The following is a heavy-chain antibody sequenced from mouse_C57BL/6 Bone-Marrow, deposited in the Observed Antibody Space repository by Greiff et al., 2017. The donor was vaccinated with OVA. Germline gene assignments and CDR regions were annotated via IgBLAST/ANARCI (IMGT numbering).Heavy chain of an antibody. CDR3: ARSYYRTH. V-gene: IGHV1-59*01. Sequence: QVQLQQPGAELVRPGTSVKLSCKASGYTFTSYWMHWVKQRPGQGLEWIGVIDPSDSYTNYNQKFKGKATLTVDTSSSTAYMQLSSLTSEDSAVYYCARSYYRTHWGQGTTLTVSS. D-gene: IGHD2-12*01. J-gene: IGHJ2*01. CDR1: GYTFTSYW. CDR2: IDPSDSYT.